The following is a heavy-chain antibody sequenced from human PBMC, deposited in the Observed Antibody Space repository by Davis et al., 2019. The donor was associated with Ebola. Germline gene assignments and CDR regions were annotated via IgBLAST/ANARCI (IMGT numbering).Heavy chain of an antibody. D-gene: IGHD6-25*01. V-gene: IGHV1-3*01. CDR1: GYTFTSYA. CDR2: INAGNGNT. J-gene: IGHJ4*02. CDR3: ARESAALSHFDY. Sequence: ASVKVSCKASGYTFTSYAMHWVRQAPGQRLEWMGWINAGNGNTKYSQKFQGRVTITRDTSASTAYMELSSLRSEDTAVYYCARESAALSHFDYWGQGTLVTVSS.